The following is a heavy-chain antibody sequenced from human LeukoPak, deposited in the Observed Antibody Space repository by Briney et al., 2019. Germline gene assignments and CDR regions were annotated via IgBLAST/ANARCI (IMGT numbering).Heavy chain of an antibody. CDR1: GFTFSSYW. D-gene: IGHD3-3*01. Sequence: GGSLRLYCAASGFTFSSYWMSWLRQAPGKGLEWVANIKQDGSEKYYVDSVKGRFTISRDNAKNSLYLQMNSLRAEDTAVYYCARDPAYDFWSGYLLGFDPWGQRPLVTVSS. J-gene: IGHJ5*02. CDR2: IKQDGSEK. V-gene: IGHV3-7*01. CDR3: ARDPAYDFWSGYLLGFDP.